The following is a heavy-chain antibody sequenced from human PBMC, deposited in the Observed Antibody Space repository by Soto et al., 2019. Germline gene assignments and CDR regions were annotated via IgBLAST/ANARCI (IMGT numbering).Heavy chain of an antibody. CDR1: GFTFSTYG. J-gene: IGHJ3*01. Sequence: GGSLRLSCAASGFTFSTYGMHWVRQAPGKGLEWVAAISHDRTREYYADSVKGRFTISRDNSNNTLYLQMNSLRVEDTGVFYCAKVRSSGWSHAFDVWGQGTMVT. CDR2: ISHDRTRE. CDR3: AKVRSSGWSHAFDV. D-gene: IGHD6-19*01. V-gene: IGHV3-30*18.